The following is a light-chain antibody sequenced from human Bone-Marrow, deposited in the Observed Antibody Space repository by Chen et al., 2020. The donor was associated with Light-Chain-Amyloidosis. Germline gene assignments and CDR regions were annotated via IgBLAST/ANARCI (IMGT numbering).Light chain of an antibody. CDR2: DAS. V-gene: IGKV1-33*01. J-gene: IGKJ4*01. CDR3: QQYGSF. Sequence: IQMTQSPSSLSASVGDRVTITCQASQDISNYLNWYQQKPGKAPKRRIYDASNLETGVPSRFSGSGSGTDFTLTISRLEPEDFAVYYCQQYGSFFGGGTKVEIK. CDR1: QDISNY.